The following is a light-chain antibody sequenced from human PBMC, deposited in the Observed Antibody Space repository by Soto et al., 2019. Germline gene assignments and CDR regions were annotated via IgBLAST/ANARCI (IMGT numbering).Light chain of an antibody. Sequence: EIVMTQSPATLSVSPGERATLSCRASRSVSSNLAWYQQRPGQAPRLLIYSASTRATGTPARFSGSGSGTEFTLTISRLQSEDFAVYYCQQYNNWPPLTFGGGTKVDNK. CDR3: QQYNNWPPLT. CDR1: RSVSSN. CDR2: SAS. V-gene: IGKV3D-15*01. J-gene: IGKJ4*01.